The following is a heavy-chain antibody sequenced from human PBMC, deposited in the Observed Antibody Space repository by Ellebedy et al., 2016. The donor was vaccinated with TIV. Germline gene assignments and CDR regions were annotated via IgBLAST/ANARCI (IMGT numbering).Heavy chain of an antibody. CDR2: IDSGSANI. CDR1: GFTFSAYG. CDR3: AKPPEHWLIHTGLES. D-gene: IGHD6-19*01. V-gene: IGHV3-48*01. Sequence: GESLKISCAASGFTFSAYGYNWVRQAPGKGLEWVSHIDSGSANILYADSVKGRFFISRDNSKNTLYLQMNSLRAEDTAVYYCAKPPEHWLIHTGLESWGQGTLVTVAS. J-gene: IGHJ4*02.